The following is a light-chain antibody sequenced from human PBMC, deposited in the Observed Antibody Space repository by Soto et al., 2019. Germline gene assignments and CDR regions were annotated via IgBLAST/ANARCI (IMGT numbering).Light chain of an antibody. V-gene: IGLV2-14*01. CDR2: DVS. CDR3: SSYTSSSPRV. Sequence: QSVLTQPASVSGSPGQSITISCTGTSSDVGGYNYVSWYQQHPGKAPKLMIYDVSNRPSGVSNRFSGSKSGNTASLTISGLQAEVEADYYCSSYTSSSPRVFGTGTKVTVL. J-gene: IGLJ1*01. CDR1: SSDVGGYNY.